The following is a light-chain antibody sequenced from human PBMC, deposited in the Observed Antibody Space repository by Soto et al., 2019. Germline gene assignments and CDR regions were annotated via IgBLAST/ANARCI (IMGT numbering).Light chain of an antibody. Sequence: DIQMTQSPSSLSASVGDRVTITCRASQGISNYLAWFQQKPGKAPKSLIYAASSLEDGVPSRFSGSGSGTDFALTISSLQTEDFATYYCHQSYSTWTFGQGTKVDIK. J-gene: IGKJ1*01. CDR2: AAS. V-gene: IGKV1-16*01. CDR3: HQSYSTWT. CDR1: QGISNY.